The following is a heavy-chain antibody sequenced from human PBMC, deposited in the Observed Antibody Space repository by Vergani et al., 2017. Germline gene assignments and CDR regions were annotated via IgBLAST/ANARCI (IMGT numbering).Heavy chain of an antibody. CDR3: ARRSVDSSGYDDY. Sequence: VQLVQSGAEVKKPGASVKVSCKGSGYSFTSYWIGWVRQMPGKGLEWMGIIYPGDSDTRYSPSFQGQVTISADKSISTAYLQWSSPKASDTAMYYCARRSVDSSGYDDYWGQGTLVTVSS. V-gene: IGHV5-51*01. CDR1: GYSFTSYW. J-gene: IGHJ4*02. D-gene: IGHD3-22*01. CDR2: IYPGDSDT.